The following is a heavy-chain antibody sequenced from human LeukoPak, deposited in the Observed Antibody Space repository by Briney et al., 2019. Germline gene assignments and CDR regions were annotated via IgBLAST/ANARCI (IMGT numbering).Heavy chain of an antibody. CDR1: GFNFSNYW. J-gene: IGHJ4*02. V-gene: IGHV3-74*01. Sequence: PGGSLRLSCAASGFNFSNYWIHWVRQAPGKGLVWVSRINSDGSRTSYADSVKGRFTISRDNAKNSLYLQINSLRAEDTAVYYCARGGRYYFDNWGQGTLVTVSS. D-gene: IGHD3-10*01. CDR3: ARGGRYYFDN. CDR2: INSDGSRT.